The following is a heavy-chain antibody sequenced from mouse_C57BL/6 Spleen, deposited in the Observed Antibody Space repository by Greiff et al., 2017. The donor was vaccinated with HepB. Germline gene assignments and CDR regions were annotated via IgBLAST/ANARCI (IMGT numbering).Heavy chain of an antibody. CDR3: TRERYGPFFDY. J-gene: IGHJ2*01. CDR1: GFTFSSYA. V-gene: IGHV5-9-1*02. D-gene: IGHD1-1*01. Sequence: EVQRVESGEGLVKPGGSLKLSCAASGFTFSSYAMSWVRQTPEKRLEWVAYISSGGDYIYYADTVKGRFTISRDNARNTLYLQMSSLKSEDTAMYYCTRERYGPFFDYWGQGTTLTVSS. CDR2: ISSGGDYI.